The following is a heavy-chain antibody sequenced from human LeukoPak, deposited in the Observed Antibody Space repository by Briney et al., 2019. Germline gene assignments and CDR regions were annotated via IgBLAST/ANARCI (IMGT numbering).Heavy chain of an antibody. V-gene: IGHV4-34*01. CDR2: INQSGST. J-gene: IGHJ4*02. CDR3: TRGGGIAAAGSPSD. D-gene: IGHD6-13*01. Sequence: SETLSLTCAVYGGSFSGYYWSWIRQPPGKGLEWIGEINQSGSTNYNPSLKSRVTISLDTPKNQFSLKLSSVTAVDTAVYYCTRGGGIAAAGSPSDWGQGALVTVSS. CDR1: GGSFSGYY.